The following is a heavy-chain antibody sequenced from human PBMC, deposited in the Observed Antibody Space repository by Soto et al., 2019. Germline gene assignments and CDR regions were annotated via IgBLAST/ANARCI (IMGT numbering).Heavy chain of an antibody. CDR2: ISSSSYI. Sequence: GGSLRLSCAASGFTFSSYSMNWVRQAPGKGLEWVPSISSSSYIYYADSVKGRFTISRDNAKNSLYLQMNSLRAEDTAVYYCARDLYYYDSSGYYSVIDYWGQGTLVTVSS. CDR1: GFTFSSYS. D-gene: IGHD3-22*01. V-gene: IGHV3-21*01. J-gene: IGHJ4*02. CDR3: ARDLYYYDSSGYYSVIDY.